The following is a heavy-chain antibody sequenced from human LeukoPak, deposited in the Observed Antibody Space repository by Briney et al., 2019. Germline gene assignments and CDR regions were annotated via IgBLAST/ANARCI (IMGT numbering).Heavy chain of an antibody. CDR2: VVTTTT. D-gene: IGHD1-26*01. V-gene: IGHV4-4*07. CDR1: GGSISTYS. J-gene: IGHJ4*02. CDR3: ARYTKEASGMQF. Sequence: TSETLSLTWTVSGGSISTYSWTWVRQSPGKGLEWIGSVVTTTTNYSPALRSRVAISVHTSKNQFSLRLESVTTADTAVYYCARYTKEASGMQFWGQGALVTVSS.